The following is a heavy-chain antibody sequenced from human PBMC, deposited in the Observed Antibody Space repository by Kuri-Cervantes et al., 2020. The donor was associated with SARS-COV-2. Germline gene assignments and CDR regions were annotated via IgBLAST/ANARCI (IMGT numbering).Heavy chain of an antibody. Sequence: GESLKISCAASGFTVSSNYMSWVRQAPGKGLEWVSVIYSGGSTYYADSVKGRFTISRDNSKNTLYLQMNSLRAEDTAVYYCARDYDFWGGYGMDVWGQGTTVTVSS. V-gene: IGHV3-53*01. CDR1: GFTVSSNY. CDR3: ARDYDFWGGYGMDV. CDR2: IYSGGST. D-gene: IGHD3-3*01. J-gene: IGHJ6*02.